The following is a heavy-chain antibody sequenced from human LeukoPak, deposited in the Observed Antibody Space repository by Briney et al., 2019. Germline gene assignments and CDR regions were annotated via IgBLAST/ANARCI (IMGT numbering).Heavy chain of an antibody. CDR3: ARTGEGNRYYDSSGYYPDY. D-gene: IGHD3-22*01. V-gene: IGHV3-30-3*01. Sequence: GGSLRLSCAASGFTFSSYWMHWVRQAPGKGLEWVAVISYDGSNKYYADSVKGRFTISRDNSKNTLYLQMNSLRAEDTAVYYCARTGEGNRYYDSSGYYPDYWGQGTLVTVSS. CDR1: GFTFSSYW. J-gene: IGHJ4*02. CDR2: ISYDGSNK.